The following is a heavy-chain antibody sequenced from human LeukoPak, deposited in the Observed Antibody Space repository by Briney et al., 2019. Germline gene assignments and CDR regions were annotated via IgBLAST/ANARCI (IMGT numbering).Heavy chain of an antibody. Sequence: ASVKVSCKDSGYTFTGYYMHWVRQAPGQGLEWMGWINPNSGGTNYAQKFQGRVTMTRDTSISTAYMELSRLRSDDTAVYYCARGGFRSGWALYYFDYWGQGTLVTVSS. CDR2: INPNSGGT. CDR3: ARGGFRSGWALYYFDY. D-gene: IGHD6-19*01. J-gene: IGHJ4*02. V-gene: IGHV1-2*02. CDR1: GYTFTGYY.